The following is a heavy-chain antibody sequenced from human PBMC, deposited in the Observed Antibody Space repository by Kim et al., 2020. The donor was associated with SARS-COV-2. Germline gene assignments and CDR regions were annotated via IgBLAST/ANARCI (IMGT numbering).Heavy chain of an antibody. V-gene: IGHV3-30*03. D-gene: IGHD6-19*01. CDR3: AISRSRYSSGWPPFWD. Sequence: GGSLRLSCAASGFTFSSYGMHWVRQAPGKGLEWVAVISYDGSNKYYADSVKGRFTISRDNSKNTLYLQMNSLRAEDTAVYYCAISRSRYSSGWPPFWDWGQGTLVTVSS. CDR2: ISYDGSNK. CDR1: GFTFSSYG. J-gene: IGHJ4*02.